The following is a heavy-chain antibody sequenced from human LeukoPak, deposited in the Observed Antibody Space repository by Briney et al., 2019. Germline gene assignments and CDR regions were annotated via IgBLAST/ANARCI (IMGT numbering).Heavy chain of an antibody. Sequence: GGSLRLSCAASGFTFSSYEMNWVRRAPGRGLEWVSYISSSGSAIYYADSVKGRFTVSRDNAKNSLYLQMNSLRAEDTAVYYCARVGSPFGVVQNWYFDLWGRGTLVTVSS. CDR3: ARVGSPFGVVQNWYFDL. CDR1: GFTFSSYE. CDR2: ISSSGSAI. D-gene: IGHD3-3*01. V-gene: IGHV3-48*03. J-gene: IGHJ2*01.